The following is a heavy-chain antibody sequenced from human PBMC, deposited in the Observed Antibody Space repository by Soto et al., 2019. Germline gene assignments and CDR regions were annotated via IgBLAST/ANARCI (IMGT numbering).Heavy chain of an antibody. CDR2: ISSYGVST. V-gene: IGHV3-64D*06. J-gene: IGHJ4*02. CDR1: GLTFSRYA. D-gene: IGHD3-9*01. Sequence: EVQLVESGGGLVQPGGSLRLSCSASGLTFSRYAMHWVRQAAGKGLEYVSAISSYGVSTYYADSVKGRFTISRDNSKNRLFLQMSSLRAEDTAVYYCVKAAPFDWLFNFDYWGRGILVTVSS. CDR3: VKAAPFDWLFNFDY.